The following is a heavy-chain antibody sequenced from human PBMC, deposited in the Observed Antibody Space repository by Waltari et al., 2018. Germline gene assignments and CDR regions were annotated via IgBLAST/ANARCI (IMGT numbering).Heavy chain of an antibody. J-gene: IGHJ4*02. V-gene: IGHV4-34*01. D-gene: IGHD5-12*01. CDR2: INHSGST. Sequence: QVQLQQWGAGLLKPSETLSLTCAVYGGSFSGYYWSWIRQPPGKGLEWIGEINHSGSTTYNPSLKSRFTISVDTSKNQFSLKLSSVTAADTAVYYCARGGGYDDVDYWGQGTLVTVSS. CDR1: GGSFSGYY. CDR3: ARGGGYDDVDY.